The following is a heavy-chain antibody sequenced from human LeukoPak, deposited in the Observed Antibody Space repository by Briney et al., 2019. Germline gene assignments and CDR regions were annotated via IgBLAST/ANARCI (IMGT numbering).Heavy chain of an antibody. D-gene: IGHD2-2*01. V-gene: IGHV1-18*01. CDR3: ARGYCSSTSCYLPNWFDP. Sequence: ASVKVSCKASGYTFNNYAISWVRQAPGQGLEWMGWISAHNGNTNYAQKLQGRVTLTTDTSTSTAYMELRSLRSDDTAVYYCARGYCSSTSCYLPNWFDPWGQGTLVTVSS. CDR1: GYTFNNYA. CDR2: ISAHNGNT. J-gene: IGHJ5*02.